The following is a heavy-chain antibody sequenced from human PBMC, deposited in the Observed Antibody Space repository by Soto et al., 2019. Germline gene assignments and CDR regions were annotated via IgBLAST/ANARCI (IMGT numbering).Heavy chain of an antibody. D-gene: IGHD3-10*01. V-gene: IGHV1-18*01. Sequence: ASVKISCKASGYTFTSYGISWVRQAPGQGLEWMGWNSAYNGNTNYAQKLQGRVTMTTDTSTSTAYMELRSLRSDDTAVYYCARRYYGSGSYLWYYGMDVWGQGTTVTVSS. CDR2: NSAYNGNT. CDR1: GYTFTSYG. J-gene: IGHJ6*02. CDR3: ARRYYGSGSYLWYYGMDV.